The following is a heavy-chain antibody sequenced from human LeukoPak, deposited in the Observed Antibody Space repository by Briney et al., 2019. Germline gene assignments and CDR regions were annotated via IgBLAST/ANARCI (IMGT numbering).Heavy chain of an antibody. J-gene: IGHJ4*02. Sequence: ASVKVSCKVSGYTLTELSMHWVRQAPGKGLEWMGVFDPEDGETIYAQKFQGRVTMTEDTSTDTAYMELSSLRSEDTAVYYCATVAAPPPITPFDYWGQGTLVTVSS. CDR3: ATVAAPPPITPFDY. V-gene: IGHV1-24*01. D-gene: IGHD3-10*01. CDR1: GYTLTELS. CDR2: FDPEDGET.